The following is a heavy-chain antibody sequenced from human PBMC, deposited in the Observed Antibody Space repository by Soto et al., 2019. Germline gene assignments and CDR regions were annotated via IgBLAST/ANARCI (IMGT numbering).Heavy chain of an antibody. Sequence: QVQLVESGGGVVQPGRSLRLSCAASGFTFSAYGMHWVRQAPGKGLEWVALISFDGSGKYYADSVKGRFTISRDNSKNTLNLQMKSLRAEDTAAYYCVKDSVTATVGGTLDYWGQGPLVTVSS. V-gene: IGHV3-30*18. J-gene: IGHJ4*02. CDR3: VKDSVTATVGGTLDY. CDR1: GFTFSAYG. CDR2: ISFDGSGK. D-gene: IGHD2-21*02.